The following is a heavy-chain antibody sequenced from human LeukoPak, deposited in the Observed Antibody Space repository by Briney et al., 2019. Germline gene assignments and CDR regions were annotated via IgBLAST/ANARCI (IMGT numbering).Heavy chain of an antibody. CDR3: AKEGEMATTAAYFDY. V-gene: IGHV3-23*01. CDR1: GFTFSRYA. D-gene: IGHD5-24*01. CDR2: ISGSGGYT. J-gene: IGHJ4*02. Sequence: GGSLRLPCAASGFTFSRYAMSWVRQAPGKGLEWVSTISGSGGYTYSADSVKGRFTISRDNSKNTLYLQMHSLRAEDTAVYYCAKEGEMATTAAYFDYWGQGALVTVSS.